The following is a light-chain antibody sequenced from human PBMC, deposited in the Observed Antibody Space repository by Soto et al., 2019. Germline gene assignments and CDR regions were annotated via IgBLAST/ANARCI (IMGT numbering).Light chain of an antibody. CDR3: AAWDDSLNGPNVV. CDR2: SNN. J-gene: IGLJ2*01. CDR1: SSNIGSNT. V-gene: IGLV1-44*01. Sequence: QSVLTQPPSASGTPGQRVTISCSGSSSNIGSNTVNWYQQLPGTAPKLLIYSNNQRPSGVPDRFSGSKSGTSASLAISGLQSKDEADYYCAAWDDSLNGPNVVFGGGTKVTVL.